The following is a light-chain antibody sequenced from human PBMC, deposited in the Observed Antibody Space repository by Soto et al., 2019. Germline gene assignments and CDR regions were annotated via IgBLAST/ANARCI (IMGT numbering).Light chain of an antibody. CDR2: GVT. CDR1: SSDVGSYDL. Sequence: QSVLTQPASVSGSPGQSITISCTGSSSDVGSYDLVSWYQQHPGKAPKVMIYGVTKRPSGVSNRFSGSKSGNTASLTISGLQPEDEADYYCSSYARSATLFGGGTKLTVL. V-gene: IGLV2-23*02. J-gene: IGLJ2*01. CDR3: SSYARSATL.